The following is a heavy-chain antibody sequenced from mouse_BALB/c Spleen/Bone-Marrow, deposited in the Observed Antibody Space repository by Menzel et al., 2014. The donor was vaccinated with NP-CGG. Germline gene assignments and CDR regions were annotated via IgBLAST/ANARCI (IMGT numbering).Heavy chain of an antibody. J-gene: IGHJ1*01. D-gene: IGHD1-1*02. CDR2: IFPGDVDT. CDR1: GYTFTNYY. CDR3: AREVGRGGYFDV. V-gene: IGHV1S56*01. Sequence: VKLMESGPELVMPGTSVKISCKASGYTFTNYYIHWLKQRPGQGLEWIGWIFPGDVDTNYNEKFKGKATLTADESSSTAYMQLSSLTSEDSAVYFCAREVGRGGYFDVWGAGTTVTVSS.